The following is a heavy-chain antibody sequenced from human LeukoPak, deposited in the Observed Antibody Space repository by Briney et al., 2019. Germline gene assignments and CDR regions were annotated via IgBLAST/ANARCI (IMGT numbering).Heavy chain of an antibody. CDR3: ARGGEGILWFGEFHYYYYGMDV. D-gene: IGHD3-10*01. Sequence: ASVKVSCKASGYTFTSYDINWVRQATGQGLEWMGWMNPNSGNTGYAQKFQGRVTMTRNTSISTAYMELSSLRSEDTAVYYCARGGEGILWFGEFHYYYYGMDVWGKGTTVTVSS. CDR2: MNPNSGNT. V-gene: IGHV1-8*01. CDR1: GYTFTSYD. J-gene: IGHJ6*04.